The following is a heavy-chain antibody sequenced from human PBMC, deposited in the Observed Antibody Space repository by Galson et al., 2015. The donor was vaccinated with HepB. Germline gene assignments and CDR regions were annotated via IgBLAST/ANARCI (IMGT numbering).Heavy chain of an antibody. V-gene: IGHV3-48*04. J-gene: IGHJ5*02. CDR3: ARGGLMTTVTIPSWFDP. CDR2: ISSSSSTI. Sequence: SLRLSCAASGFTFSSYSMNWVRQAPGKGLEWVSYISSSSSTIYYADSVKGRFTISRDNAKNSLYLQMNSLRAEDTAVYYCARGGLMTTVTIPSWFDPWGQGTLVTVSS. D-gene: IGHD4-11*01. CDR1: GFTFSSYS.